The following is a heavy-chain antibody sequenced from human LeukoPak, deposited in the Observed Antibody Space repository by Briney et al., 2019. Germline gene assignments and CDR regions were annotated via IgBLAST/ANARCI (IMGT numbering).Heavy chain of an antibody. V-gene: IGHV3-23*01. CDR1: GGSISSGGYY. D-gene: IGHD4-11*01. CDR2: ISGSGGST. CDR3: AKDPRAIVTGLDDY. J-gene: IGHJ4*02. Sequence: LSLTCTVSGGSISSGGYYWSWIRQHPGKGLEWISAISGSGGSTYYADSVKGRFTISRDNSKNTLYLQTNSLRAEDTAVYYCAKDPRAIVTGLDDYWGQGTLVTVSS.